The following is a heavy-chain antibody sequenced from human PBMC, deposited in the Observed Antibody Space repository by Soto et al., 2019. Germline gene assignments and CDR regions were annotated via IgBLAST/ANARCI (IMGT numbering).Heavy chain of an antibody. D-gene: IGHD3-3*01. J-gene: IGHJ6*02. V-gene: IGHV3-23*01. CDR3: AKCITIFGVVMPDYYYYGMDV. Sequence: LRIPCAASGFTFSSYAMSWVRQAPGKGLEWVSAISGSGGSTYYADSVKGRFTISRDNSKNTLYLQMNSLRAEDTAVYYCAKCITIFGVVMPDYYYYGMDVWGQGTTVTVSS. CDR1: GFTFSSYA. CDR2: ISGSGGST.